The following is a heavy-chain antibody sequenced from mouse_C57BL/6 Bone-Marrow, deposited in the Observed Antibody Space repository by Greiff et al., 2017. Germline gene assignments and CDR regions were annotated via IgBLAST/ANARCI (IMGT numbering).Heavy chain of an antibody. Sequence: EVQLQQSGTVLARPGASVKMSCKTSGYTFTSYWMHWVKQRPGQGLEWIGAIYPGNSDTSYNQQFKGKAKLTAVTSASTAYMVLSSLTNGDSAVYYGTGWGLSWIDYWGQGTLVTVSA. CDR3: TGWGLSWIDY. CDR1: GYTFTSYW. CDR2: IYPGNSDT. V-gene: IGHV1-5*01. J-gene: IGHJ3*01. D-gene: IGHD3-3*01.